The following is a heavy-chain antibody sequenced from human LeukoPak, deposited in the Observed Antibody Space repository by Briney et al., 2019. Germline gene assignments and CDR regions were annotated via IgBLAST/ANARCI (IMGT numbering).Heavy chain of an antibody. CDR3: ANSPGIAAAGYLGY. D-gene: IGHD6-13*01. CDR2: ISESGGTT. Sequence: PGGSLRLSCAASGFTFNNYAMNWVRQAPGKGLEWVSSISESGGTTDYADSVKGRFTISRDNSKNTLYLQMNSLRAEDTAVYYCANSPGIAAAGYLGYWGQGTLVTVSS. V-gene: IGHV3-23*01. CDR1: GFTFNNYA. J-gene: IGHJ4*02.